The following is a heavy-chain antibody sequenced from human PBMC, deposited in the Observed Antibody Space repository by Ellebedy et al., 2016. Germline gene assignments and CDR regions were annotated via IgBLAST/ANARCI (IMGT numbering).Heavy chain of an antibody. D-gene: IGHD3-10*01. CDR2: IYYSGST. V-gene: IGHV4-59*08. CDR1: GGSISSYY. J-gene: IGHJ3*02. CDR3: ARQRAGGFITMVRGGAFDI. Sequence: SETLSLTCTVSGGSISSYYWSWIRQTPGKGLEWIGYIYYSGSTNYNPSLKNRVTISVDTSKNQFSLKLSSVTAADTAVYYCARQRAGGFITMVRGGAFDIWGQGTMVTVSS.